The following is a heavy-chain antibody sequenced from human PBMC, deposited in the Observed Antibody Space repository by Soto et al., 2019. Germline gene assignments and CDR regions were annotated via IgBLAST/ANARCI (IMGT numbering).Heavy chain of an antibody. CDR1: GFTFSSYA. CDR2: ISYDGSNK. CDR3: ARAEFVYYYDSSGPGDAFDI. D-gene: IGHD3-22*01. V-gene: IGHV3-30-3*01. Sequence: PGGSLRLSCAASGFTFSSYAMHWVRQAPGKGLEWVAVISYDGSNKYYADSVKGRFTISRDNSKNTLYLQMNSLRAEDTAVYYCARAEFVYYYDSSGPGDAFDIWGQGTMVTVSS. J-gene: IGHJ3*02.